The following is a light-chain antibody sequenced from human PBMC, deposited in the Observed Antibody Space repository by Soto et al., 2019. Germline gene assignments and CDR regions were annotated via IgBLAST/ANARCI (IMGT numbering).Light chain of an antibody. CDR2: AAS. V-gene: IGKV1-9*01. J-gene: IGKJ1*01. CDR3: LQDYNYPRT. Sequence: DIQLTQSPSFLSASVGDRVTITYRASQGISTYLAWYQQKPGKAPKLLIYAASTLQSGVPSRFSGSGSGTDFTLTISSLQPEDFATYYCLQDYNYPRTFGQGTKVDIK. CDR1: QGISTY.